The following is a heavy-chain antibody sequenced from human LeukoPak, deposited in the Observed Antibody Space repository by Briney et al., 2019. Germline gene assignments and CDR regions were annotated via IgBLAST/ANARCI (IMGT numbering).Heavy chain of an antibody. V-gene: IGHV3-21*01. Sequence: GGSLRLSCAASGFTLRSYSMNWVRQAPGKGLEWVSSISSSSSYIYYADSVKGRFTISRDNAKNSLYLQMNSLRAEDTAVYYCARGGGYYYDSSGYLDYWGQGTLVTVSS. CDR2: ISSSSSYI. J-gene: IGHJ4*02. CDR3: ARGGGYYYDSSGYLDY. D-gene: IGHD3-22*01. CDR1: GFTLRSYS.